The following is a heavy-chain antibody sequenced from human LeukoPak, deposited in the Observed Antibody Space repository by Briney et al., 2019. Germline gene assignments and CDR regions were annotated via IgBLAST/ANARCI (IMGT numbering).Heavy chain of an antibody. CDR3: I. Sequence: HPGGSLRLSCAASGFTVSSNYMSWVRQAPGKGLVWVSRINPDDGSTSYADSVKGRFTISRDNAKSTLYLQMNSTIVETDLDAFDIWGQGTKVTVSS. CDR2: INPDDGST. J-gene: IGHJ3*02. D-gene: IGHD2-21*01. CDR1: GFTVSSNY. V-gene: IGHV3-74*01.